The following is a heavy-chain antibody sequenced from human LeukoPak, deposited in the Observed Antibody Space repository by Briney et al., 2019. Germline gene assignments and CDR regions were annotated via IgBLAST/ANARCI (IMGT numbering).Heavy chain of an antibody. CDR1: GGSISSSNYY. Sequence: SETLSLTCTVSGGSISSSNYYWGWIRQPPGKGLEWIGSIYYSGSTNYNPSLKSRVTISVDTSKNQFSLKLSSVTAADPAVYYCARGVGVAPVGGDWGQGTLVTVSS. CDR2: IYYSGST. J-gene: IGHJ4*02. V-gene: IGHV4-39*07. D-gene: IGHD6-13*01. CDR3: ARGVGVAPVGGD.